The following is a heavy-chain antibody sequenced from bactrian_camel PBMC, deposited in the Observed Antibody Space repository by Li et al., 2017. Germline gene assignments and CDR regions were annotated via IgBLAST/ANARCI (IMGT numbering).Heavy chain of an antibody. D-gene: IGHD2*01. J-gene: IGHJ4*01. V-gene: IGHV3S45*01. CDR1: GHSRGSNC. Sequence: HVQLVESGGGSVQAGGSLRLSCKVSGHSRGSNCVGWYRLPPGRAPAEREGIAAIRRDGGETWYAASVKGRFTISRDNFKKTLYLHMNNLKSDDTAIYYCAVGGYYCDGGYCSDRGQGTQVTVS. CDR2: IRRDGGET.